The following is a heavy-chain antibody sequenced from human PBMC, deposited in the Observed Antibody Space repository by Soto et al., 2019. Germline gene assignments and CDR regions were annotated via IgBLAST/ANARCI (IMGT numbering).Heavy chain of an antibody. V-gene: IGHV3-73*01. CDR2: VRSKANNYAT. CDR3: ARLGGGCSGTLCHGALDY. Sequence: GGSLRLSCAASGFTFSGSAMHWVRQAYGKGLEWVGRVRSKANNYATAYAASVKGRFTISRDDSRNTAFLQMNSLKTEDSAVYYCARLGGGCSGTLCHGALDYWGQGTLVTVSS. CDR1: GFTFSGSA. D-gene: IGHD2-15*01. J-gene: IGHJ4*02.